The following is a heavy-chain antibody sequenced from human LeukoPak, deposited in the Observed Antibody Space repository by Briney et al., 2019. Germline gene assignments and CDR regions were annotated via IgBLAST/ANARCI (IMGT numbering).Heavy chain of an antibody. V-gene: IGHV4-4*07. D-gene: IGHD3-22*01. CDR1: GGSISSYY. Sequence: SETLSLTCTVSGGSISSYYWSWIRQPAGKGLEGIGRIYTSGSTNYNPSLKSRGTMSVDTSKNQFSLKLSSVTAADTAVYYCARDQSGDYYDSSGFFDYWGQGTLVTVSS. CDR3: ARDQSGDYYDSSGFFDY. CDR2: IYTSGST. J-gene: IGHJ4*02.